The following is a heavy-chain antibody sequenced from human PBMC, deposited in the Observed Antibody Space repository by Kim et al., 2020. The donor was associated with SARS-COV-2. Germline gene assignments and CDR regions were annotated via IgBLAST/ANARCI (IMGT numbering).Heavy chain of an antibody. CDR1: GFSLVNYW. Sequence: GGSLRLSCAASGFSLVNYWMTWVRQAPGGGLEWVANIRQDGREKFYVDSLKGRFTISRDNAKNSLFLQMRSLRAEDTAIYYCARVMGGGAWSMDVWGQGTAVTVSS. D-gene: IGHD2-15*01. J-gene: IGHJ6*02. V-gene: IGHV3-7*01. CDR2: IRQDGREK. CDR3: ARVMGGGAWSMDV.